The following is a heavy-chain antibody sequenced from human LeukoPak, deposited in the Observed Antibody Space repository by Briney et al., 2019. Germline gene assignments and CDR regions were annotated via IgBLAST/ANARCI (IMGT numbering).Heavy chain of an antibody. CDR2: IYYSGST. Sequence: PSETLSLTCTVSGGSISSSSYYWGWIRRPPGKGLEWIGSIYYSGSTYYNPSPKSRVTISVDTSKNQFSLKLSSGPAADTAVYYCARQKSVPFDYWGQGTLVTVSS. J-gene: IGHJ4*02. CDR3: ARQKSVPFDY. CDR1: GGSISSSSYY. D-gene: IGHD5/OR15-5a*01. V-gene: IGHV4-39*01.